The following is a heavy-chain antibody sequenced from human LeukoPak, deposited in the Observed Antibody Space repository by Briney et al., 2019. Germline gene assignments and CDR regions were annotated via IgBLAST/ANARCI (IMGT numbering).Heavy chain of an antibody. V-gene: IGHV3-74*01. CDR1: GFTFSTYW. D-gene: IGHD4-17*01. J-gene: IGHJ4*02. Sequence: GGSLRLSCAASGFTFSTYWMHWVRQAPGKGLEWVSRINSDGSSTSYADSIKGRFTISRDNAKDTLYLQMNSLRAEDTAVYYCARVDGDYVREFDYWGQGTLVTVSS. CDR3: ARVDGDYVREFDY. CDR2: INSDGSST.